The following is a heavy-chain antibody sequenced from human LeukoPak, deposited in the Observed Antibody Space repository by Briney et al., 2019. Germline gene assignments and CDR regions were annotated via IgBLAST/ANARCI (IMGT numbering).Heavy chain of an antibody. CDR1: GGSISSYY. CDR3: ASTYSSRFYFDF. J-gene: IGHJ4*02. D-gene: IGHD6-13*01. V-gene: IGHV4-59*01. Sequence: KPSETLSLTCTVSGGSISSYYWSWIRQSPGQGLECIGYISNSGNTHYNPSLASRVTMSLDTSNNQFSLKLDSVTPADTAVYYCASTYSSRFYFDFWGQGSLVTVSS. CDR2: ISNSGNT.